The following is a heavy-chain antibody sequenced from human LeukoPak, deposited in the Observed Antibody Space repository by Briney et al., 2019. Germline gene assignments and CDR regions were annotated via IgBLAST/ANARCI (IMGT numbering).Heavy chain of an antibody. CDR2: INHSGST. V-gene: IGHV4-34*01. CDR3: ARGFRYCSSTSCYVSGWFDP. J-gene: IGHJ5*02. Sequence: SETLSLTCAVYGGSFSGYYWSWIRQPPGKGLEWIGEINHSGSTNYNPSLKSRVTISVDTSKNQFSLRLSSVTAADTAVYHCARGFRYCSSTSCYVSGWFDPWGQGTLVTVSS. D-gene: IGHD2-2*01. CDR1: GGSFSGYY.